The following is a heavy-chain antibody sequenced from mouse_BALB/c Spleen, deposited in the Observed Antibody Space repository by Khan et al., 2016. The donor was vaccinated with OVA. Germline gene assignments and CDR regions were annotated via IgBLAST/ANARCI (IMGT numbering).Heavy chain of an antibody. CDR3: ARAVVITTATGNAMDY. V-gene: IGHV3-1*02. Sequence: EVELVESGPDLVKPSQSLSLTCTVTGYSITSGYSWHWIRQFPGNKLEWMGYIHYSGSTNYNPSLKSRISITRDTSKNQFFLQLNSVTTEDTATEFSARAVVITTATGNAMDYWGQGTSVTVSS. CDR2: IHYSGST. J-gene: IGHJ4*01. CDR1: GYSITSGYS. D-gene: IGHD1-2*01.